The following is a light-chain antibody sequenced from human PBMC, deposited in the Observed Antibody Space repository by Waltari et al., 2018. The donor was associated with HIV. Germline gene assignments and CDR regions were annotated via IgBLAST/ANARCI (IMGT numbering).Light chain of an antibody. CDR3: SAWDKSLGTLL. Sequence: AGLTQPPSVSQALGLPAPLTSSGNKNNVGGDAAARLLHVPAHPPKPLSPRHNPRPSGVSARFSASRSGVTSSVTISDLQADDEADYYCSAWDKSLGTLLFGGGTKLTVL. CDR2: RHN. J-gene: IGLJ3*02. CDR1: KNNVGGDA. V-gene: IGLV10-54*01.